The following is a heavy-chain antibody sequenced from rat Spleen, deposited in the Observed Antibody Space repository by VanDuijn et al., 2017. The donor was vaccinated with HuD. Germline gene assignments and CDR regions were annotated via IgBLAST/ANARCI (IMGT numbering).Heavy chain of an antibody. Sequence: EVQLVESGGGLVWSGRSLKLSCAASGFTFSNYGMAWVCQAPTKGLEWVATISYDGSSTYYRDSVKGRFTISRDNAKSTLYLQMDSLRSEDTATYYCARQDYSGGGYFDFWGPGTMVTVSS. D-gene: IGHD1-1*01. CDR3: ARQDYSGGGYFDF. J-gene: IGHJ1*01. V-gene: IGHV5-29*01. CDR1: GFTFSNYG. CDR2: ISYDGSST.